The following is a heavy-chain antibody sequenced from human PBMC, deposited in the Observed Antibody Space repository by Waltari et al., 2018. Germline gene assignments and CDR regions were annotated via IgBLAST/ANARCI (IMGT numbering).Heavy chain of an antibody. D-gene: IGHD4-17*01. Sequence: QVQLVQSGAEVKKPGASVKVSCKASGYTFTGYYMHWVRQAPGQGLEWRGRINPNSGGTNYAQKVQGRVTRTRDTSISTAYMELSRLRSDDTALYYCAGGGDYGDYYWFDPWGQGTLVTVSS. V-gene: IGHV1-2*06. CDR2: INPNSGGT. CDR1: GYTFTGYY. CDR3: AGGGDYGDYYWFDP. J-gene: IGHJ5*02.